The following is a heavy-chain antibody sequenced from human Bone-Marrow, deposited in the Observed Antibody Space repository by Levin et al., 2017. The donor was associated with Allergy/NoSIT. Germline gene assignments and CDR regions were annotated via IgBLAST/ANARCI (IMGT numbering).Heavy chain of an antibody. Sequence: ESLKISCPVSGGSISSSSYYWGWIRQPPGKGLEWIGSIYYSGSTYYNPSLKSRVTISVDTSKNQFSLKLSSVTAADTAVYYCARESVDYYDSSGYYYSAFDIWGQGTMVTVSS. J-gene: IGHJ3*02. V-gene: IGHV4-39*07. CDR1: GGSISSSSYY. D-gene: IGHD3-22*01. CDR3: ARESVDYYDSSGYYYSAFDI. CDR2: IYYSGST.